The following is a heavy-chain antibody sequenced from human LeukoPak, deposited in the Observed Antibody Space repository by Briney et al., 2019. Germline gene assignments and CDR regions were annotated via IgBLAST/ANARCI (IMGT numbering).Heavy chain of an antibody. CDR3: ARGGYIYGSFDN. Sequence: GASVKVSCKASGYSFTNYYLHWVRQAPGQGLEYMGIINPSGGSSGGSTTYAQKFQGRVTMTRDTSTSTAYMELSNLRSEDTAVYYCARGGYIYGSFDNWGQGTLVTVSS. CDR2: INPSGGSSGGST. J-gene: IGHJ4*02. CDR1: GYSFTNYY. V-gene: IGHV1-46*01. D-gene: IGHD5-18*01.